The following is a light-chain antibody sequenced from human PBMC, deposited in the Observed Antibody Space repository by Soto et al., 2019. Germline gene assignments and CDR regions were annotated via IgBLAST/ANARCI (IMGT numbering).Light chain of an antibody. J-gene: IGLJ3*02. Sequence: QLVLTQSSSASASLGSSVKLTCTLSSGHISYIIAWHQQQPGKAPRYLMKLDGSGSYNKGSGVPDRFSSSSSGADRYLTSSDLRFEDEADYYCETWDSNTRVFGGGTKLTVL. V-gene: IGLV4-60*02. CDR1: SGHISYI. CDR3: ETWDSNTRV. CDR2: LDGSGSY.